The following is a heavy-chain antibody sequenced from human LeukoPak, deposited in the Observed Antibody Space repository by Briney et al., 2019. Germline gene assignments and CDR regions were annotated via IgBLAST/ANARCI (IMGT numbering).Heavy chain of an antibody. Sequence: GGSLRLSCAASGFTFSTYIMHWVRQAPGKGLEWVAVISSDGNDKYYAGSVRGRFTISRDKSLNMLFLEMNSLRTEDTAVYFCARCIGIGGPLGYWGQGTLVTVSS. CDR2: ISSDGNDK. V-gene: IGHV3-30*04. CDR1: GFTFSTYI. J-gene: IGHJ4*02. CDR3: ARCIGIGGPLGY. D-gene: IGHD2-8*01.